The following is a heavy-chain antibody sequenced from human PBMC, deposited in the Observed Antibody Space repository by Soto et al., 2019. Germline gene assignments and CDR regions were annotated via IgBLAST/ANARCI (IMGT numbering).Heavy chain of an antibody. J-gene: IGHJ6*02. V-gene: IGHV5-10-1*01. CDR2: IDPSDSYT. Sequence: GESLKISCNGSGYSFTSYWISWVRQMPGKGLEWMGRIDPSDSYTNYSPSFQGHVTISADKSISTAYLQWSSLKASDTAMYYCARQGLYSSSPGGMDVWGQGTTVTVSS. D-gene: IGHD6-13*01. CDR3: ARQGLYSSSPGGMDV. CDR1: GYSFTSYW.